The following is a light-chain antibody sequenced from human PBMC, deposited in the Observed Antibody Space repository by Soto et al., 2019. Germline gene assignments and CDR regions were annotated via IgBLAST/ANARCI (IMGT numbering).Light chain of an antibody. V-gene: IGLV2-14*01. Sequence: QSVLTQPASVSGSPGQSIPISCTGTSRDVGTYNHVSWYQQHPGKAPQLIIYEVSNRPSGLSNRFSASKSGNTASLTIYGLQAEDEADYYCCSSTTSSTLVFGTGTKLTVL. CDR3: CSSTTSSTLV. CDR2: EVS. CDR1: SRDVGTYNH. J-gene: IGLJ1*01.